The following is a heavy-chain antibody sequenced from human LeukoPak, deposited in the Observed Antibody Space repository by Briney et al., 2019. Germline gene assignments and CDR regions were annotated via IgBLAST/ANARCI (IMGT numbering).Heavy chain of an antibody. J-gene: IGHJ6*02. CDR3: ARDWSAPVTIFGVVRNYGMDV. D-gene: IGHD3-3*01. CDR2: IYTSGST. Sequence: SETLSLTCTVSGGSISSYYWSWIRQPAGKGLEWIGRIYTSGSTNYNPSLKSRVTMSVDTSKNQFSLKLSSVTAADTAVYYRARDWSAPVTIFGVVRNYGMDVWGQGTTVTVSS. V-gene: IGHV4-4*07. CDR1: GGSISSYY.